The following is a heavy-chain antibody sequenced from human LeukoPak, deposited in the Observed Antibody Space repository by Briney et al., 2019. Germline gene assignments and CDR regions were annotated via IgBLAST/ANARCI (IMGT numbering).Heavy chain of an antibody. D-gene: IGHD4-11*01. V-gene: IGHV4-4*09. CDR3: AKSYFDYSTYYSYYFNL. J-gene: IGHJ4*02. Sequence: TSETLSLTCTVSGGSISGGYWSWIRQPPGRGLEWIGYVYTSGSTNYNPSLKSRVTISVDTSKSQFALKLSSVTAADTAVYYCAKSYFDYSTYYSYYFNLWGQGALSPSPQ. CDR1: GGSISGGY. CDR2: VYTSGST.